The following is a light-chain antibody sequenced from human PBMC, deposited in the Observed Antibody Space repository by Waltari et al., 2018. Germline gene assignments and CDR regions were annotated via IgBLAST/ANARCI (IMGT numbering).Light chain of an antibody. CDR3: AAWDDSLNGVV. Sequence: QSVLTQPPSASGTPGQRVTISCSGSSSNIVSKTVNWYQQLPGTAPKVLIYSNLQRPSGVPDRFSASKSGTSASLAISGLQSEDEADYYCAAWDDSLNGVVFGGGTKLTVL. CDR2: SNL. CDR1: SSNIVSKT. V-gene: IGLV1-44*01. J-gene: IGLJ2*01.